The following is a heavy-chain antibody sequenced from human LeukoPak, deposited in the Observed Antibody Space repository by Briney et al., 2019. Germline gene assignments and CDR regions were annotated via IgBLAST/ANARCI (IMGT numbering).Heavy chain of an antibody. J-gene: IGHJ4*02. CDR3: ARSIAAAGYDY. CDR2: IYHSGST. Sequence: SETLSLTCTVSGGSISSYYWSWIRQPPGKGLEWIGYIYHSGSTNYNPSLKSRVTISVDTSKNQFSLKLSSVTAADTAVYYCARSIAAAGYDYWGQGTLVTVSS. V-gene: IGHV4-59*08. D-gene: IGHD6-13*01. CDR1: GGSISSYY.